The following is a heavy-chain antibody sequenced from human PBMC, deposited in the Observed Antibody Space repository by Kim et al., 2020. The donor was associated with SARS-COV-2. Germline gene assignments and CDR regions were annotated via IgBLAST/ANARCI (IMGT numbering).Heavy chain of an antibody. D-gene: IGHD1-7*01. Sequence: GGSLRLSCVASGLTFNNAWMSWVRQAPGKGLEWVGRIKGKDSGDTRDYAAPVKGRFTMSRDDSKNMLYLQMNSLKVEDTAVYYCSIGLGLTDMDVWGQGTTVTVSS. CDR3: SIGLGLTDMDV. CDR2: IKGKDSGDTR. CDR1: GLTFNNAW. J-gene: IGHJ6*02. V-gene: IGHV3-15*01.